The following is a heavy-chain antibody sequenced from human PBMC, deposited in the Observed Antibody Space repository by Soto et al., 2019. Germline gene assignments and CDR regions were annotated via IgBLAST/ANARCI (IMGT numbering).Heavy chain of an antibody. V-gene: IGHV6-1*01. CDR1: GDSVSSKSAA. CDR2: TYYRSKWSN. J-gene: IGHJ3*02. D-gene: IGHD2-21*01. Sequence: SQTLSLTCAISGDSVSSKSAAWGWIRQSPSRGLEWLGRTYYRSKWSNDYAVSVKSRITINPDTSKNQFSLQLNSVTPEDTAVYYGVGDVAGAFDIWGQGTMVTVSS. CDR3: VGDVAGAFDI.